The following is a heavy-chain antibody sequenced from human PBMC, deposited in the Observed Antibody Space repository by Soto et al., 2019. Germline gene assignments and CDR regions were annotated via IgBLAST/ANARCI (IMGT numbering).Heavy chain of an antibody. D-gene: IGHD3-3*01. CDR2: VQSQADGGTA. CDR1: GFSITNTW. J-gene: IGHJ4*02. CDR3: NSYPDFWGGHTPL. V-gene: IGHV3-15*07. Sequence: EVQLVESGGGLVQPGGSLRLSCAASGFSITNTWMHWVRQAPGKGLEWVGRVQSQADGGTADYAAPVKGRFTVSRDDSKNTQYLQMNSLKMEDTAVYYCNSYPDFWGGHTPLGGQGTRVTVSS.